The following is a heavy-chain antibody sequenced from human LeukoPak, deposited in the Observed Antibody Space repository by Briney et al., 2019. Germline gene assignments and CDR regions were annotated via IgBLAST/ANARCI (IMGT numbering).Heavy chain of an antibody. CDR1: GFIFSRYE. CDR3: AREYYDNSGGEDAFDI. CDR2: ISSSGGTI. D-gene: IGHD3-22*01. J-gene: IGHJ3*02. Sequence: GGSLRLSCAASGFIFSRYEMNWVRQAPGKGLEGISYISSSGGTIYYADSVEGRFTISRDNSNNTLYLQMNSLRAEDTAMYYCAREYYDNSGGEDAFDIWGPGTMVTVSS. V-gene: IGHV3-48*03.